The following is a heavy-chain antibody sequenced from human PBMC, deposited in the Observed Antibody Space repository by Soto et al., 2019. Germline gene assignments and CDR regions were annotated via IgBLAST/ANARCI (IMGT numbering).Heavy chain of an antibody. CDR1: VYSFTSCW. CDR3: ARLYGGQLYY. V-gene: IGHV5-51*01. Sequence: GESLTSSCKGSVYSFTSCWIGWVRQMAGKGLEWMGIIYPGDSDTRYSPSFQGQVTISADKSISTAYLQWSSLKASDTAMYYCARLYGGQLYYWGQGTLVTVSS. J-gene: IGHJ4*02. CDR2: IYPGDSDT. D-gene: IGHD2-15*01.